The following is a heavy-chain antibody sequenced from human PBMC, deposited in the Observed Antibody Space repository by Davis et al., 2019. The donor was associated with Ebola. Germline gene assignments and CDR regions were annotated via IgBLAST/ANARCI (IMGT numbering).Heavy chain of an antibody. CDR1: GYTFTSYW. CDR2: IYPGDSNT. D-gene: IGHD5-24*01. CDR3: ARLKGLQTLYY. Sequence: GESLKISCWGSGYTFTSYWIAWVRQMPGKGLEWLGIIYPGDSNTRYSPSFQGQVTISADKSSSTAYLQWTSLKTSDTAIYYCARLKGLQTLYYWGQGTPVTVSS. J-gene: IGHJ4*02. V-gene: IGHV5-51*01.